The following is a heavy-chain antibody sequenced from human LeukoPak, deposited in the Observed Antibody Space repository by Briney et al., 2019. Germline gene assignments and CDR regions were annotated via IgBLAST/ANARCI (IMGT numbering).Heavy chain of an antibody. V-gene: IGHV1-2*02. J-gene: IGHJ5*02. D-gene: IGHD6-13*01. Sequence: ASVKVSCKASGYTFTGYYMHWVRQAPGQGLEWMGWINPDGGGTNYAQKFQGRVTMTRDTSISTAYMELTRLTSDDMAVYYCARGIAAAGAHYFDPWGQGTLVTVSS. CDR2: INPDGGGT. CDR1: GYTFTGYY. CDR3: ARGIAAAGAHYFDP.